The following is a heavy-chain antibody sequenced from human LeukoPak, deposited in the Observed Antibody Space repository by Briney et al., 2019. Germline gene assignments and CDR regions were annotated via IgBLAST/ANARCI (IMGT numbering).Heavy chain of an antibody. Sequence: GSLRLSCAASGFTFSSYAMSWVRQAPGKGLEWVSAISGSGGSTYYADSVKGRFTISRDNSKNTLYLQMNSLRAEDTAVYYCARDRQWLTPADYWGQGTLVTVSS. V-gene: IGHV3-23*01. CDR3: ARDRQWLTPADY. CDR1: GFTFSSYA. J-gene: IGHJ4*02. D-gene: IGHD6-19*01. CDR2: ISGSGGST.